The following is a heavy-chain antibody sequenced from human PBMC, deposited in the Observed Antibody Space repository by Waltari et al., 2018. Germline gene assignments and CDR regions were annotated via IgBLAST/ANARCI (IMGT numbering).Heavy chain of an antibody. D-gene: IGHD6-6*01. V-gene: IGHV3-74*01. CDR3: ARDGLGSSHDH. Sequence: ELKLVESGGGLFQPGGSLRLSSAASAFPSRNYWMHWVREAPGKGLVWVSRIEGDGTGTSYADSVKGRFTVSRDNAKNTLYLQMNSLRADDTALYYCARDGLGSSHDHWGQGTLVTVSS. CDR2: IEGDGTGT. CDR1: AFPSRNYW. J-gene: IGHJ5*02.